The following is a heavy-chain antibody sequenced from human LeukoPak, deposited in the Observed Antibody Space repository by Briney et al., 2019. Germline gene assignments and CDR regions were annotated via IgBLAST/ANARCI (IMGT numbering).Heavy chain of an antibody. V-gene: IGHV1-69*13. Sequence: ASVKVSCKASGGTFSSYAISWVRQAPGQGLERMGGIIPIFGTANYAQKLQGRVTITADESTSTAYMELSSLRSEDTAVYYCARDLRRLWFGELLSAFDIWGQGTMVTVSS. CDR2: IIPIFGTA. D-gene: IGHD3-10*01. CDR1: GGTFSSYA. CDR3: ARDLRRLWFGELLSAFDI. J-gene: IGHJ3*02.